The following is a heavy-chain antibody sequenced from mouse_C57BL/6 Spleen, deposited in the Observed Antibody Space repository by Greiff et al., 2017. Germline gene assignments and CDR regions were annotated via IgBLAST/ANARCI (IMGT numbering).Heavy chain of an antibody. J-gene: IGHJ2*01. CDR2: IDPENGDT. Sequence: EVQLQQSGAELVRPGASVKLSCTASGFNIKDDYMHWVKQRPEQGLEWIGWIDPENGDTEYASQFQGKATITADTSSNTAYLQLSSLTSEDTAVYYCTTRPFFDYWGQGTTLTVSS. CDR1: GFNIKDDY. CDR3: TTRPFFDY. V-gene: IGHV14-4*01.